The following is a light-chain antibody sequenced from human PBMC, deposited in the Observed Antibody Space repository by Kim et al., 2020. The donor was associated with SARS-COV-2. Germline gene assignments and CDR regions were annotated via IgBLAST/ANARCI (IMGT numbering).Light chain of an antibody. Sequence: QSVLTQPPSASGTPGQRVTISCSGSSANIGSNTVNWYQQLPGTAPKLPIYSTNQRPSGVPDRFSGSKSGSSASLAISGLQSEDEADYYCAAWDDSLNGSVVFGGGTRRAVL. V-gene: IGLV1-44*01. CDR2: STN. CDR1: SANIGSNT. J-gene: IGLJ2*01. CDR3: AAWDDSLNGSVV.